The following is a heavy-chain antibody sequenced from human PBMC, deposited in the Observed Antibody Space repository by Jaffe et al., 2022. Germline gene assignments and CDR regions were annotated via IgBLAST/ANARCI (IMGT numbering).Heavy chain of an antibody. CDR3: AREINWNDANCFDY. Sequence: EVQLVESGGGLVQPGGSLRLSCAASGFTFSSYSMNWVRQAPGKGLEWVSYISSSSSTIYYADSVKGRFTISRDNAKNSLYLQMNSLRAEDTAVYYCAREINWNDANCFDYWGQGTLVTVSS. CDR2: ISSSSSTI. J-gene: IGHJ4*02. CDR1: GFTFSSYS. V-gene: IGHV3-48*01. D-gene: IGHD1-1*01.